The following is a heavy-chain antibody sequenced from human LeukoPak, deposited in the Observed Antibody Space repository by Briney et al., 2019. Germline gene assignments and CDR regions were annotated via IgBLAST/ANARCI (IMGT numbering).Heavy chain of an antibody. CDR1: GFTFSSYA. CDR3: ARGSGYFLDFDY. V-gene: IGHV3-23*01. CDR2: VTGSGGST. Sequence: GGSLRLSCAASGFTFSSYAMSWVRQAPGKGLEWVSAVTGSGGSTYYADSVKGRFTISRDNSKNTLYLQMNSLRAEDTAVYYCARGSGYFLDFDYWGQGTLVTVSS. D-gene: IGHD3-22*01. J-gene: IGHJ4*02.